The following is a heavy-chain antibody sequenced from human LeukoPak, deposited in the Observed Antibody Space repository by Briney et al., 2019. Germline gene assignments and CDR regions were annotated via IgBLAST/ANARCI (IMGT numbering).Heavy chain of an antibody. CDR1: GFTFSSYE. CDR3: ARTGYSSGWYGAYYFDY. D-gene: IGHD6-19*01. J-gene: IGHJ4*02. CDR2: IISSGSTI. Sequence: GGSVRLSCAASGFTFSSYEMNWVRQAPGKGLEWVSYIISSGSTIYYADSVKGRFTISRDNAKNSLYLQMNSLRAEDTAVYYCARTGYSSGWYGAYYFDYWGQGTLVTVSS. V-gene: IGHV3-48*03.